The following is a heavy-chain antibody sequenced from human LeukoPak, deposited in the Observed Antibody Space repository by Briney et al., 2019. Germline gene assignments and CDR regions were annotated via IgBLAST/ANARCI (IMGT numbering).Heavy chain of an antibody. CDR3: ARDASLQTGAFDV. Sequence: SGTLSLTCAVSGGSISRSDWWSWVRQSPGKGLEWIGEIFHSGSTKYNPTLKSRVTISVDKSKNQFSLNLTSVTAADTAMYYCARDASLQTGAFDVWGQGTMVTVSS. V-gene: IGHV4-4*02. D-gene: IGHD5-24*01. CDR2: IFHSGST. J-gene: IGHJ3*01. CDR1: GGSISRSDW.